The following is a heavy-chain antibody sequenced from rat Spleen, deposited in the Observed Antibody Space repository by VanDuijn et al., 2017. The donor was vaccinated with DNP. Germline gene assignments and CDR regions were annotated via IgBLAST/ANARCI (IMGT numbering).Heavy chain of an antibody. V-gene: IGHV5-20*01. CDR3: TKRWYGSFDY. CDR2: ISSTGVVT. CDR1: GFTFSDYN. D-gene: IGHD1-11*01. Sequence: EVQLVESGGGLVQPGRSLKLSCAASGFTFSDYNMAWVRQAPTKGLEWVASISSTGVVTYYRDSVKGRFTVSRDNRKSILYLQMDSLRSEDTATYYCTKRWYGSFDYWGQGVMVTISP. J-gene: IGHJ2*01.